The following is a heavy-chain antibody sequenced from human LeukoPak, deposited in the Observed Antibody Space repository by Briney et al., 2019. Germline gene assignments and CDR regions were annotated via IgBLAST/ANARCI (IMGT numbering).Heavy chain of an antibody. Sequence: SGNSFISFAISWVRQAPGQGLEWMGWISAYYGTTNYAQKFQGRVTMTTDTSTSTAYMELRSLRSDDTAVYYCARGPELVVDAFDIWGQGTMVTVSS. D-gene: IGHD1-26*01. CDR2: ISAYYGTT. CDR3: ARGPELVVDAFDI. V-gene: IGHV1-18*01. CDR1: GNSFISFA. J-gene: IGHJ3*02.